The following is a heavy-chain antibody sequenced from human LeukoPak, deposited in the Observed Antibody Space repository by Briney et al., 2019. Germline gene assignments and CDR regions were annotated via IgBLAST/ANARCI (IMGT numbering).Heavy chain of an antibody. D-gene: IGHD3-10*01. CDR3: AREILWFGELLSFDAFDI. Sequence: ASVKVSCKASGYTFTSYAMHWVRQAPGQRLEWMGWINAGNGNTKYSQKFQGRVTITRDTSASTAYMELSSLRSEDTAVYYCAREILWFGELLSFDAFDIWGQGTMVTVSS. J-gene: IGHJ3*02. V-gene: IGHV1-3*01. CDR1: GYTFTSYA. CDR2: INAGNGNT.